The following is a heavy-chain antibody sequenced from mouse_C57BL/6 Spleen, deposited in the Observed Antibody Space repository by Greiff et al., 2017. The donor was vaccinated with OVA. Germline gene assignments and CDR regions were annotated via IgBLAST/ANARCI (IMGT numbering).Heavy chain of an antibody. Sequence: QVQLQQSGPELVKPGASVKISCKASGYSFTSYYIHWVKQRPGQGLEWIGWIYPGSGTTTYNEQFKGKATLTADTSSSTAYMQLSSLASEDSAVYYCSRYRDYDEGGSFDYWGQGTTLTVSS. J-gene: IGHJ2*01. CDR2: IYPGSGTT. CDR1: GYSFTSYY. V-gene: IGHV1-66*01. CDR3: SRYRDYDEGGSFDY. D-gene: IGHD2-4*01.